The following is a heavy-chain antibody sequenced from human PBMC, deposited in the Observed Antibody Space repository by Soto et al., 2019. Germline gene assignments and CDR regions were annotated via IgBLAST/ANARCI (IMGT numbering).Heavy chain of an antibody. CDR2: ITVNGIT. D-gene: IGHD1-7*01. J-gene: IGHJ1*01. V-gene: IGHV4-4*07. CDR3: ARESGENWTYEAH. Sequence: QGPPLESGPGMGEPLGPLFLTCTVFGAFVHDFFWGWVRQSCGEGLEGIGRITVNGITQFPPSFRSRVTMSMDTSRNQFSLNLQSATAADTALYYCARESGENWTYEAHWGQGTLVTVSS. CDR1: GAFVHDFF.